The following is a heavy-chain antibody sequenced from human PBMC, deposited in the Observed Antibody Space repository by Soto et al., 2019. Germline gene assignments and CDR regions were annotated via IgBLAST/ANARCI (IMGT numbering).Heavy chain of an antibody. J-gene: IGHJ6*02. CDR2: TYYRSKWYN. Sequence: SPTLSLPCAISGDSVSSNSAAWNWIRQSPSRGLEWLGRTYYRSKWYNDYAVPVKSRITINPDTSKNQFSLQLNSVTPEDTAVYYCARESLGSGWYPYYYYGMDVWGQGTTVTVSS. V-gene: IGHV6-1*01. CDR3: ARESLGSGWYPYYYYGMDV. CDR1: GDSVSSNSAA. D-gene: IGHD6-19*01.